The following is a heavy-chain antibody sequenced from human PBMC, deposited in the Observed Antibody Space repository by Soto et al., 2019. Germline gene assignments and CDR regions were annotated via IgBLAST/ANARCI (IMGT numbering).Heavy chain of an antibody. CDR1: GGSFSGYY. CDR2: INHSGST. CDR3: ASSIAVAVAGY. D-gene: IGHD6-19*01. Sequence: QVQLQQWGAGLLKPSETLSLTCAVYGGSFSGYYWSWIRQPPGKGLEWIGEINHSGSTNYNPSLKGRVTISVDTSKNQFSLKLSSVTAADTAVYYCASSIAVAVAGYWGQGTLVTVSS. V-gene: IGHV4-34*01. J-gene: IGHJ4*02.